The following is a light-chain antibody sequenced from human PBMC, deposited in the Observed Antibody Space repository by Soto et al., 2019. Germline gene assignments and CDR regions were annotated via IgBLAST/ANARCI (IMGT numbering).Light chain of an antibody. CDR1: SGDIGSYNR. J-gene: IGLJ1*01. Sequence: QSALTQPASVSGSPGQSITISCTGTSGDIGSYNRVSWYQQHPGKAPKLIIYEVTDRPSGVSNRFSGSKSGNTASLTISGLQAEDEAEYCCSSYTDIHTMACVFGTGTKVAVL. CDR2: EVT. V-gene: IGLV2-14*01. CDR3: SSYTDIHTMACV.